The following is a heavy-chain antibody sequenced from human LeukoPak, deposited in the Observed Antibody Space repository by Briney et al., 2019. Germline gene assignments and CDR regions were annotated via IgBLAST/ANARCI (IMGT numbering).Heavy chain of an antibody. V-gene: IGHV3-7*01. J-gene: IGHJ4*02. Sequence: GGSLRLFCAASGFSFRRYWMSWVRQAPGKGLEWVANINQDGSEKYYVDSVKGRFTISRDNAKKSLYLQMNSLRAEDTAVYYCAKDHGYCTSTSCVFDYWGQGILVTVSS. CDR1: GFSFRRYW. D-gene: IGHD2-2*01. CDR2: INQDGSEK. CDR3: AKDHGYCTSTSCVFDY.